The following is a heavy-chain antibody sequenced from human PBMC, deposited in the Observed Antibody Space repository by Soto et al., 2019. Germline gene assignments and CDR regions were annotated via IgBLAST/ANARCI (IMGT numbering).Heavy chain of an antibody. CDR1: GFTFSSYA. D-gene: IGHD3-16*02. CDR3: AKVPPPLNYDYIWGSYRAYAFDI. Sequence: EVQLLESGGGLVQPGGSLRLSCAASGFTFSSYAMSWVRQAPGKGLEWVSAISGSGGSTYYADSVKGRFTISRDNSKNTLYLQMNSLRAEDTAVYYCAKVPPPLNYDYIWGSYRAYAFDIWSQGTMVTVSS. CDR2: ISGSGGST. V-gene: IGHV3-23*01. J-gene: IGHJ3*02.